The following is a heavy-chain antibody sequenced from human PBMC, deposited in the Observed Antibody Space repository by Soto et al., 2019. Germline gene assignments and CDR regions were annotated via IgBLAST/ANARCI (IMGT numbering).Heavy chain of an antibody. CDR1: VFTFISYG. J-gene: IGHJ4*02. D-gene: IGHD3-22*01. V-gene: IGHV3-30*18. CDR3: AKDAPYYYDSSGYYGPFDY. CDR2: ISYDGSNK. Sequence: GWSLRLSCASSVFTFISYGIHWVRQAPGKGLEWVALISYDGSNKYYADSVKGRFTISRGNSKNTLYLQMNSLRAEDTAMYYCAKDAPYYYDSSGYYGPFDYWGQGTLVTVSS.